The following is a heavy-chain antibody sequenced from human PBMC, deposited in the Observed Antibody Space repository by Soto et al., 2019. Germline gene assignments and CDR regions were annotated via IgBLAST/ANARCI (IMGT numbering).Heavy chain of an antibody. Sequence: QVQLVESGGGVVQPGRSLRLSCAASGFTFSSYAMHWVRQAPGKGLEWVAVISYDGSNKYYADSVKGRFTISRDNSKNTQYLQMNSLRAEGTAVYYCARYLKCANRGWDRYCYYYGLDVWGQGTTVTVSS. J-gene: IGHJ6*02. CDR2: ISYDGSNK. CDR1: GFTFSSYA. D-gene: IGHD6-19*01. V-gene: IGHV3-30-3*01. CDR3: ARYLKCANRGWDRYCYYYGLDV.